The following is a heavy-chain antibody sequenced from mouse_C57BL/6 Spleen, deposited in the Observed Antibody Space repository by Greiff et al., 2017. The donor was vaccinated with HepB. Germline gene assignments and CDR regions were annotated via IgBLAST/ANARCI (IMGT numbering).Heavy chain of an antibody. Sequence: VQLQQPGAELVKPGASVKLSCKASGYTFTSYWLHWVKQRPGRGLEWIGRIDPKSGGTKYNEKFKSKATLTVDKPSSAAYMQLSSLTSEDSAVYYCARSGDSNYVVEYFDVWGTGTTVTVSS. CDR3: ARSGDSNYVVEYFDV. CDR2: IDPKSGGT. D-gene: IGHD2-5*01. V-gene: IGHV1-72*01. CDR1: GYTFTSYW. J-gene: IGHJ1*03.